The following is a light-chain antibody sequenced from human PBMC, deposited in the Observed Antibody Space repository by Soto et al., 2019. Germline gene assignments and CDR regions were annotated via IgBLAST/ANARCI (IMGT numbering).Light chain of an antibody. J-gene: IGKJ4*01. CDR1: PRVSSSF. CDR2: GAS. V-gene: IGKV3-20*01. Sequence: EIGLTQSPGTLSLSPGERATLSCRASPRVSSSFLAWYQQKPGQAPRLLIYGASSRATGIPDRFSGSGSGTDFTLTISRLEPEDFAVYYCQQYDSSPLTFGGGTKVEIK. CDR3: QQYDSSPLT.